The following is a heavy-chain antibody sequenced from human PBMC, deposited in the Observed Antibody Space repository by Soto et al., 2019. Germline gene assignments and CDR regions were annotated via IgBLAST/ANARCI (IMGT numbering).Heavy chain of an antibody. CDR2: INPNSGGT. CDR1: GYTFTGYY. CDR3: ARDFDVDTAMAMGY. Sequence: ASVKVSCKXSGYTFTGYYMHWVRQAPGQGLEWMGWINPNSGGTNYAQKFQGWVTMTRDTSISTAYMELSRLRSDDTAVYYCARDFDVDTAMAMGYWGQGTLVTVSS. D-gene: IGHD5-18*01. V-gene: IGHV1-2*04. J-gene: IGHJ4*02.